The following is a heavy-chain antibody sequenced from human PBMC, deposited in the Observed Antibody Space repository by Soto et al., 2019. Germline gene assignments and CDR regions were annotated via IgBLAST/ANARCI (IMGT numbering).Heavy chain of an antibody. CDR2: IYSGGST. CDR3: ARTYGSGSYYYYYYIDV. Sequence: EVQLVESGGGLVQPGGSLRLSCAASGFTVSSNYMSWVRQAPGKGLEWVSVIYSGGSTYYADSVKGRFTISRDNSKNTLYLQMNSLRAEDTAVYYCARTYGSGSYYYYYYIDVWGKGTTVTVSS. J-gene: IGHJ6*03. D-gene: IGHD3-10*01. CDR1: GFTVSSNY. V-gene: IGHV3-66*01.